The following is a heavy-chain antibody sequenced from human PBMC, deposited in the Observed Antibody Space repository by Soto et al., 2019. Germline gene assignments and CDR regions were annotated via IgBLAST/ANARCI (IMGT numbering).Heavy chain of an antibody. CDR1: GGSISSSSYF. Sequence: SETLSLTCTVSGGSISSSSYFWGWIRQPPGKGLEWIGSIYYSGSTYYNPSLKSRVTVSVDTSKNQFSLKLSSVTAADTAVYYCARHPSDFWFDPWGQGTRVTVSS. CDR3: ARHPSDFWFDP. CDR2: IYYSGST. J-gene: IGHJ5*02. D-gene: IGHD2-21*02. V-gene: IGHV4-39*01.